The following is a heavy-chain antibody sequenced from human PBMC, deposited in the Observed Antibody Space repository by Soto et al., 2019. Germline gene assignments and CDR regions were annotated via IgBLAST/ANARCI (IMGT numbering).Heavy chain of an antibody. CDR2: IGTNGGST. CDR3: VKPPAYYIDSYAYYPV. D-gene: IGHD5-18*01. V-gene: IGHV3-64D*06. Sequence: VGSLRLSCSASGFTFSNYALHWVRQAPGKGLEYVSSIGTNGGSTFYAESVKGRFTISRDNSKNTLYLQMRSLGPEDTAVYYCVKPPAYYIDSYAYYPVWGQRTLVTVSS. J-gene: IGHJ4*02. CDR1: GFTFSNYA.